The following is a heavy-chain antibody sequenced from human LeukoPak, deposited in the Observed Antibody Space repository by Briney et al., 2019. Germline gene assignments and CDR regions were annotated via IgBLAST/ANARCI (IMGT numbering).Heavy chain of an antibody. CDR3: ARVIYATYYFDY. V-gene: IGHV1-2*02. D-gene: IGHD2/OR15-2a*01. Sequence: ASVKVSCKASGYTFTGYYMHWVRQAPGQGLEWMGWINPNSGGTNYAQKFQGRVTMTRDTSISTAYMELSRLRSDDTAVYYCARVIYATYYFDYRGQGTLVTVSS. CDR2: INPNSGGT. J-gene: IGHJ4*02. CDR1: GYTFTGYY.